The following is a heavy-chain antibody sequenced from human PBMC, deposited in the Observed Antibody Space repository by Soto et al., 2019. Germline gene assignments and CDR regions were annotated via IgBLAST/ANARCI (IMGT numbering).Heavy chain of an antibody. D-gene: IGHD2-21*02. J-gene: IGHJ3*02. V-gene: IGHV1-18*01. CDR1: GYTFTSYG. Sequence: XSVKVSCKASGYTFTSYGISWVRQAPGQGLEWVGRISAYNVNTNHAQKLQGRVTMTTDTSTSTAYMERRSLRSEGRAMYYSERVDPYCGADCYSAFDIWGQGKMVTVS. CDR3: ERVDPYCGADCYSAFDI. CDR2: ISAYNVNT.